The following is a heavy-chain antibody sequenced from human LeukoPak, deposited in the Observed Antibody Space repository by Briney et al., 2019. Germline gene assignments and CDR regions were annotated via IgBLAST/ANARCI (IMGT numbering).Heavy chain of an antibody. J-gene: IGHJ5*02. CDR3: ARDRPGWFDP. CDR2: ISYDGSNK. Sequence: QSGGSLRLSCAASGFTFSNAWMNWVRQAPGKGLEWVAVISYDGSNKYYADSVKGRFTISRDNSRNTLYLQMNSLRAEDTAVYYCARDRPGWFDPWGQGTLVTVSS. CDR1: GFTFSNAW. V-gene: IGHV3-30*03.